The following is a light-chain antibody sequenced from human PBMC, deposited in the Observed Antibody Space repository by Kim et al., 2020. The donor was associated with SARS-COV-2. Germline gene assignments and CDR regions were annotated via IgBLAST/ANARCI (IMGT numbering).Light chain of an antibody. CDR1: QSVNKN. J-gene: IGKJ4*01. CDR3: QQYNTWPT. CDR2: AAS. V-gene: IGKV3-15*01. Sequence: EIVMTQSPATLSVSPGERATLSCRASQSVNKNIAWYQHKPGQSPRLLIYAASTRATGIPGTFSGSGSGTEFTLTISSLQSEDFAVYFCQQYNTWPTFGGGTKVDIK.